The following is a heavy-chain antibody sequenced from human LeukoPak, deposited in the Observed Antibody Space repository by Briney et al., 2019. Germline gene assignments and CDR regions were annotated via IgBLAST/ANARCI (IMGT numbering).Heavy chain of an antibody. CDR1: GFTFSANW. J-gene: IGHJ4*02. CDR3: ARLRGYSYALDY. V-gene: IGHV3-7*01. D-gene: IGHD5-18*01. Sequence: GGSLRLSCAASGFTFSANWMSWVRQAPGKGLEWVANMKQDGTEKYYGDSVKGRFTISRDNAKNSLYLQMSSLRAEDTAVYYCARLRGYSYALDYWGQGTLVTVSS. CDR2: MKQDGTEK.